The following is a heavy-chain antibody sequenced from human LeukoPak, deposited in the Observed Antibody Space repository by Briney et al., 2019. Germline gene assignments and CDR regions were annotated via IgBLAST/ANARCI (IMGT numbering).Heavy chain of an antibody. V-gene: IGHV3-21*01. Sequence: GGSLRLSCAVSGFTFSSYSMNWVRQAPGKGLEWVSSISISSSYIYYADSVKGRFTISRDNAKNSLYLQMSSLRAEDTAVYYCATDREGIAAAGIDYWGQGTLVIVSS. J-gene: IGHJ4*02. CDR3: ATDREGIAAAGIDY. D-gene: IGHD6-13*01. CDR1: GFTFSSYS. CDR2: ISISSSYI.